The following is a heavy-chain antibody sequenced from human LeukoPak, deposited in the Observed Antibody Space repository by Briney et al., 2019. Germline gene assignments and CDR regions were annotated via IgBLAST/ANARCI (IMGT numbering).Heavy chain of an antibody. CDR2: INPNSGGT. D-gene: IGHD5-18*01. V-gene: IGHV1-2*02. J-gene: IGHJ4*02. Sequence: GASVKVSCKASGYTFTGYYMHWVRQAPGQGLEWMGWINPNSGGTNYAQKFQGRVTMTRDTSISTAYMELSRLRSDDTAVYYCAREVRIQPWLIDYWGQGTLVTVSS. CDR3: AREVRIQPWLIDY. CDR1: GYTFTGYY.